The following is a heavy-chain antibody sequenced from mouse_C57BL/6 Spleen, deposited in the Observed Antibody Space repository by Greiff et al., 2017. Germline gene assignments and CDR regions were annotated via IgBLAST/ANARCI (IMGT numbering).Heavy chain of an antibody. Sequence: QVQLQQPGAELVKPGASVKVSCKASGYTFTSYWMHWVKQRPGQGLEWIGRIHPSDSDPTSNQKFKGKATLTVNKSASTAYMQLSSLTSEDSAVYFCAIKVGYWYFDVWGTGTTVTVSS. D-gene: IGHD1-3*01. CDR2: IHPSDSDP. CDR1: GYTFTSYW. CDR3: AIKVGYWYFDV. V-gene: IGHV1-74*01. J-gene: IGHJ1*03.